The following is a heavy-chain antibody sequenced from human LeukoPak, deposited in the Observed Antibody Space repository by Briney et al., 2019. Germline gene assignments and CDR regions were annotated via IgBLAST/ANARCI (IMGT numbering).Heavy chain of an antibody. J-gene: IGHJ4*02. CDR1: GGSFSGYY. D-gene: IGHD3-22*01. CDR3: ARRIFSTQRRITMIVHQYYFDY. V-gene: IGHV4-34*01. Sequence: SETLSLTCAVYGGSFSGYYWSWIRQPPGKGLEWIGEINHIGSTNFNPSLKSPVTISVDTSKNPFFLELSSVTAAATAVYYCARRIFSTQRRITMIVHQYYFDYWGQGTLVTVSS. CDR2: INHIGST.